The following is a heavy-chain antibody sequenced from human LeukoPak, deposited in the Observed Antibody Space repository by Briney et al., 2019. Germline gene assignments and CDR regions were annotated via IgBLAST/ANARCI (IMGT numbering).Heavy chain of an antibody. CDR1: GGSFSGYY. V-gene: IGHV4-34*01. J-gene: IGHJ6*02. D-gene: IGHD1-14*01. CDR3: ARPPPRKYYYGMDV. CDR2: INHSGST. Sequence: SETLSLTCAVYGGSFSGYYWGWIRQPPGKGLEWIGEINHSGSTNYNPSLKSRVTISVDTSKNQFSLKLSSVTAADTAVYYCARPPPRKYYYGMDVWGQGTTVTVSS.